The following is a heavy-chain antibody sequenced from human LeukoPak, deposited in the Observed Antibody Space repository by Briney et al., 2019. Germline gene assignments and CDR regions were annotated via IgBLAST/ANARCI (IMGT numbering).Heavy chain of an antibody. V-gene: IGHV3-23*01. Sequence: PGGSLRLSCAASGFTFSSYAMSWIRQVPGKGLEWVSLISGSGGSTYCADSVKGRFTISRDNSKNTLYLQMNSLRAEDTAVYYCAKRAVAGAYFDYWGQGTLVTVSS. CDR1: GFTFSSYA. CDR2: ISGSGGST. CDR3: AKRAVAGAYFDY. J-gene: IGHJ4*02. D-gene: IGHD6-19*01.